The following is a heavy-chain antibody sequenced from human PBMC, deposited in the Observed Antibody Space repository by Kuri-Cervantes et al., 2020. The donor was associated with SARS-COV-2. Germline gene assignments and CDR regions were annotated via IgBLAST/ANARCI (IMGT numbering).Heavy chain of an antibody. J-gene: IGHJ4*02. V-gene: IGHV4-34*01. CDR3: ARGGFWYGAGYFDY. CDR1: GGSFCGYY. Sequence: SQTLSLTCAVYGGSFCGYYWSWIRQPPGKGLEWIGEINHSGSTNYNPSLKSRVTISVDTSKNQFSLKLSSVTAADTAVYYCARGGFWYGAGYFDYWGQGTLVTVSS. CDR2: INHSGST. D-gene: IGHD4-17*01.